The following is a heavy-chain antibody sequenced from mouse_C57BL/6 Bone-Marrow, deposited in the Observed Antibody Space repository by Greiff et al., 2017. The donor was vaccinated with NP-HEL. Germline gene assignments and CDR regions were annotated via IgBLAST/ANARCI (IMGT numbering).Heavy chain of an antibody. CDR3: ASGGDGYYVDY. V-gene: IGHV1-64*01. CDR2: IHPNSGST. D-gene: IGHD2-3*01. J-gene: IGHJ2*01. CDR1: GYTFTSYW. Sequence: QVQLKQPGAELVKPGASVKLSCKASGYTFTSYWMHWVKQRPGQGLEWIGMIHPNSGSTNYNEKFKSKATLTVDKSSSTAYMQLSSLTSEDSAVYYCASGGDGYYVDYWGQGTTLTVSS.